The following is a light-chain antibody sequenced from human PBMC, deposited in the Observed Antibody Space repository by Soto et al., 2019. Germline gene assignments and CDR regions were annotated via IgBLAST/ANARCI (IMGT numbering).Light chain of an antibody. CDR2: GAS. V-gene: IGKV3-20*01. CDR3: QQYGSSPTT. CDR1: QSVSSN. J-gene: IGKJ1*01. Sequence: EIVMTQSTATLSVSPGERATVSCRASQSVSSNLAWYQQKPGQAPRLLIYGASSRATGIPDRFSGSGSGTDFTLTISRLEPEDLAVYYCQQYGSSPTTFGQGTKVDIK.